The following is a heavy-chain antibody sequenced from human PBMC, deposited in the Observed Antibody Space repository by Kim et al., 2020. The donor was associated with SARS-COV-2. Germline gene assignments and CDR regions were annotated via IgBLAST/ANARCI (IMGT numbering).Heavy chain of an antibody. V-gene: IGHV5-51*01. Sequence: GESLKISCKGSGYSFTSYWIGWVRQMPGKGLEWMGIIYSGDSDTRYNPSFQGQVTISADKSISTAYLQWSSLKASDTAMYYCARHKENSSSWYGNPYYYYYGMDVWGQGTTVTVSS. J-gene: IGHJ6*02. CDR2: IYSGDSDT. CDR1: GYSFTSYW. CDR3: ARHKENSSSWYGNPYYYYYGMDV. D-gene: IGHD6-13*01.